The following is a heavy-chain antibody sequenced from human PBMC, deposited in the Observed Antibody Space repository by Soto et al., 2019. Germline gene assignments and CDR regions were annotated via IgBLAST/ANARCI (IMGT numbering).Heavy chain of an antibody. CDR3: ARGDGDYGGAFDY. V-gene: IGHV4-30-4*01. CDR2: IYYSGST. D-gene: IGHD4-17*01. J-gene: IGHJ4*02. Sequence: QVQLQESGPGLVKPSQTLSLTCTVSGGSISSGDYYWSWIRQPPGKGLEWIGYIYYSGSTYYNPSLKSQVTISVDTSKNQFSLKLSSVTAADTAVYYCARGDGDYGGAFDYWGQGTLVTVSS. CDR1: GGSISSGDYY.